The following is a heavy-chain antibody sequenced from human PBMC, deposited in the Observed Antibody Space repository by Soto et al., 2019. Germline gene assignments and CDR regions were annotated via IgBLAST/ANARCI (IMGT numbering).Heavy chain of an antibody. Sequence: SETLSLTCTVSGGSISSYYWSWIRQPPGKGLEWIGYIYYSGSTNYNPSLKSRVTISVDTSKNQFSLKLSSVTAADTAVYYCARDFNSGSLDMWGQGTLMTV. V-gene: IGHV4-59*01. J-gene: IGHJ3*02. CDR1: GGSISSYY. CDR3: ARDFNSGSLDM. D-gene: IGHD1-26*01. CDR2: IYYSGST.